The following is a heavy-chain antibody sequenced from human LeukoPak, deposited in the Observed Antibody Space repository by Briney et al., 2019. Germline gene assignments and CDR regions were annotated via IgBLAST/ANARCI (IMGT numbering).Heavy chain of an antibody. J-gene: IGHJ5*02. CDR2: IYYSGST. CDR3: ARDGGYSYGFT. Sequence: SETLSLTCTVSGYSISSDYYWGWIRQPPGKGLEWIGYIYYSGSTNYNPSLKSRVTISVDTSKNQFSLKLSSVTAADTAVYYCARDGGYSYGFTWGQGTLVTVSS. CDR1: GYSISSDYY. V-gene: IGHV4-61*01. D-gene: IGHD5-18*01.